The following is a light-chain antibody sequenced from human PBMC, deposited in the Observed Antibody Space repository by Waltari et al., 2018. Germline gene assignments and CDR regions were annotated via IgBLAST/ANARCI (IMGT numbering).Light chain of an antibody. CDR1: RNNIGFYDL. J-gene: IGLJ1*01. CDR2: DVI. Sequence: SALTQPASVSGSPGQSITISCTGSRNNIGFYDLVSWYQQHPGKAPKLIIFDVIKRPSGVSDRFSGSKSGNTASLTISGLETEDDADYYCCSYSGSSSFPYVFGPGTKVTVL. CDR3: CSYSGSSSFPYV. V-gene: IGLV2-23*02.